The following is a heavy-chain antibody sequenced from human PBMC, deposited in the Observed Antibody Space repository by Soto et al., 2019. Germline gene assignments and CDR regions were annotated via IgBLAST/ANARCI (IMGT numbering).Heavy chain of an antibody. J-gene: IGHJ4*02. Sequence: QVQLQQWGAGLLKPSETLSLTCAVYGGSFSGYYWSWIRQPPGKGLEWIGEINHSGSTNYNPSLKSRVTISVDTSKNQFYLKLSSVTAADTAVYYCARKIAGYSSSWYVGTNFDYWGQGTLVTVSS. D-gene: IGHD6-13*01. CDR1: GGSFSGYY. V-gene: IGHV4-34*01. CDR2: INHSGST. CDR3: ARKIAGYSSSWYVGTNFDY.